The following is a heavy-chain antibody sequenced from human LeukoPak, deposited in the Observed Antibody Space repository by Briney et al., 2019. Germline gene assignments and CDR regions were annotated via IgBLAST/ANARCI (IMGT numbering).Heavy chain of an antibody. J-gene: IGHJ4*02. Sequence: GGSLRLSCAASGFTFSSYSMNWDRQAPGKGLEWVSSISSSSSYIYYADSVKGRFTISRDNAKNSLYLQMNSLRAEDTAVYYCARDLEYYYGSGSYYSHWGQGTLVTVSS. CDR2: ISSSSSYI. D-gene: IGHD3-10*01. CDR3: ARDLEYYYGSGSYYSH. V-gene: IGHV3-21*01. CDR1: GFTFSSYS.